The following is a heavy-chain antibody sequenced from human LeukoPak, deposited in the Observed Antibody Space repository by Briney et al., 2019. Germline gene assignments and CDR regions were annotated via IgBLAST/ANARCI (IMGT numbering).Heavy chain of an antibody. D-gene: IGHD1-26*01. J-gene: IGHJ4*02. CDR1: GYSFTRFA. CDR2: INTATGDP. CDR3: ARDSVSGSYVHFDN. V-gene: IGHV7-4-1*02. Sequence: GASVKVSCKASGYSFTRFAMNWVRQAPGQGLEWMGWINTATGDPTYAQGFTGRFVFSMDTSVSTAYVQIISLKAEDTAVYYCARDSVSGSYVHFDNWGQGTLVTVSS.